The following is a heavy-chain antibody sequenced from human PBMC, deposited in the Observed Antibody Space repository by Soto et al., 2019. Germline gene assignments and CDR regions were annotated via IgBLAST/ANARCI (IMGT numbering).Heavy chain of an antibody. D-gene: IGHD6-19*01. CDR1: GGTFSSYA. CDR2: IIPIFGTA. CDR3: ASIAVAGTPESYYGMDV. J-gene: IGHJ6*02. V-gene: IGHV1-69*13. Sequence: VKVSCKASGGTFSSYAISWVRQSPGQGLEWMGGIIPIFGTANYAQKFQGRVTITADESTSTAYMELSSLSSEDTAVYYCASIAVAGTPESYYGMDVWGQGTTVTVSS.